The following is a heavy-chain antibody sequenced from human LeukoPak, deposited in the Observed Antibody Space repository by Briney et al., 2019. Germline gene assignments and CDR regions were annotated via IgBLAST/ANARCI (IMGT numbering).Heavy chain of an antibody. V-gene: IGHV3-48*02. D-gene: IGHD2-8*01. Sequence: GGSLRLSCATSGFTFGSYSMNWVRQTPKKGLEWLSYIGTGGSAMFYADSVKGRFTISRDSAKNLLYLQMNSLRDEDTAVYYCARGYCSNGVCRLFDYWGQGTLVTVSS. CDR2: IGTGGSAM. CDR1: GFTFGSYS. J-gene: IGHJ4*02. CDR3: ARGYCSNGVCRLFDY.